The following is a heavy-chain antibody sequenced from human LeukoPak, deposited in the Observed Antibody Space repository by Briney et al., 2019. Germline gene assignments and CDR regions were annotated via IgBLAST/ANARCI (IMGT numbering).Heavy chain of an antibody. CDR3: AAQIASSSWYSASDY. Sequence: GASVKVSCKASGYTFTSYYMHWVRQAPGQGLEWMGIINPSGGSTSYAQKFQGRVTMTRDTSTSTVYMELSSLRSEDTAVYYCAAQIASSSWYSASDYWGRGTLVTVSS. V-gene: IGHV1-46*01. CDR1: GYTFTSYY. D-gene: IGHD6-13*01. CDR2: INPSGGST. J-gene: IGHJ4*02.